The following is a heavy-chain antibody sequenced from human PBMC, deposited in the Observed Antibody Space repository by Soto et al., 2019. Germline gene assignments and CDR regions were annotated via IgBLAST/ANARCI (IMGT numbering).Heavy chain of an antibody. Sequence: GSSVKVSSKASVGTFSSYTISWPRHAPGQGHERMGRIIPILGIANYAQKFQGRVTITADKSTSTAYMELSSLTSEDTAVYYCARDRSIAVGEDYWGQGTLVTVSS. D-gene: IGHD1-26*01. V-gene: IGHV1-69*04. J-gene: IGHJ4*01. CDR1: VGTFSSYT. CDR3: ARDRSIAVGEDY. CDR2: IIPILGIA.